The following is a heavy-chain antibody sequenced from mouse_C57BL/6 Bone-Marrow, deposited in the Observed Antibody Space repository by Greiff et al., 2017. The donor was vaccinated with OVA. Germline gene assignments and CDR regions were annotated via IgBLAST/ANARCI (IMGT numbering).Heavy chain of an antibody. CDR2: IYPGSGNT. V-gene: IGHV1-66*01. CDR3: ARGYSYYFDY. Sequence: QVQLQQSGPELVKPGASVKISCKASGYSFTSYYIHWVKQRPGQGLEWIGWIYPGSGNTKYNEKFKGKATLTADTSSSTAYMQLSSLTSEDSAVYYCARGYSYYFDYWGQGTTLTVSS. D-gene: IGHD2-3*01. J-gene: IGHJ2*01. CDR1: GYSFTSYY.